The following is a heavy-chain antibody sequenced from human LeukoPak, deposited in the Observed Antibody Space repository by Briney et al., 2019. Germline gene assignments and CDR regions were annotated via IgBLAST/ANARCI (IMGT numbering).Heavy chain of an antibody. CDR2: ISGSGDNA. J-gene: IGHJ4*02. CDR3: AKDFVVVPGNVNYFDY. V-gene: IGHV3-23*01. CDR1: GFTFSNYA. D-gene: IGHD2-21*02. Sequence: GGTLSLSCAASGFTFSNYAMSWVRQAPRKGLEWVSGISGSGDNAYYADSVKGRFTVSRDNSKNTLYVQMKSLRAEDTAVYYCAKDFVVVPGNVNYFDYWGQGTLVTVSS.